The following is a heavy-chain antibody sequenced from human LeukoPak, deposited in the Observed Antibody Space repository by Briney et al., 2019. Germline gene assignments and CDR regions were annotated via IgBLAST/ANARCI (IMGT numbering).Heavy chain of an antibody. CDR2: INWNGGGT. V-gene: IGHV3-20*04. CDR1: GFIFDDYV. J-gene: IGHJ3*02. Sequence: PGGSLRLSCAASGFIFDDYVMSWVRQAPGKGLEWVSGINWNGGGTGYADSVKGRFTISRDNAKNSLYLQMNSLRAEDTALYYCARPLLVTLDVFDIWGQGTMVTVSS. CDR3: ARPLLVTLDVFDI. D-gene: IGHD2-21*02.